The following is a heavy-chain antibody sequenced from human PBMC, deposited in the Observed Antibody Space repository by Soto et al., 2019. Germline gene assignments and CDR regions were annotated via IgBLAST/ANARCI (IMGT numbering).Heavy chain of an antibody. CDR3: AKEVRFYYYYGMDV. V-gene: IGHV3-23*01. J-gene: IGHJ6*02. D-gene: IGHD3-3*01. CDR2: ISGSGGST. Sequence: PGGSLRLSCAASGFTFSSYAMSWVRQAPGKGLEWVSTISGSGGSTYYADSVKGRFTISRDNSKNTLYLQMNSLRAEDTAVYYCAKEVRFYYYYGMDVWGQGTTVTVSS. CDR1: GFTFSSYA.